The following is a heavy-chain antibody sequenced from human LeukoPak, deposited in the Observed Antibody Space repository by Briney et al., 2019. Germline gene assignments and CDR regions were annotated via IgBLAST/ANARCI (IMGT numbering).Heavy chain of an antibody. D-gene: IGHD1-26*01. J-gene: IGHJ4*02. Sequence: ASVKVSCKASGGTFSSYAISWVRQAPGQGLEWMGGIIPIFGTANYAQKFQGRVTITADESTSTAYMELSSLRSEDTAVYYCARLLVGASTTPLDYWGQGTLVTVSS. CDR3: ARLLVGASTTPLDY. V-gene: IGHV1-69*13. CDR1: GGTFSSYA. CDR2: IIPIFGTA.